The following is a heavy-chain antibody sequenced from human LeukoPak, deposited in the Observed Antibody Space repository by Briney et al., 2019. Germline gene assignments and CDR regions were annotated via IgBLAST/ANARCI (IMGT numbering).Heavy chain of an antibody. CDR3: AQKGGTDH. CDR2: ISSSSSAI. D-gene: IGHD2-15*01. J-gene: IGHJ4*02. Sequence: GGSLRLTCVASGFTFSRFGMNWVRQAPGKGLEWISYISSSSSAIYYADSVKGRFTISRDNGKNSLYLQMNSLRDEDTAVYYCAQKGGTDHWGQGTLVTVSS. V-gene: IGHV3-48*02. CDR1: GFTFSRFG.